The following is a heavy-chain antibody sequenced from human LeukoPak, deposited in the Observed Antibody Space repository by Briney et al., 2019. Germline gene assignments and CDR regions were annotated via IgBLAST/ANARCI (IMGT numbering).Heavy chain of an antibody. D-gene: IGHD1-20*01. CDR2: IKSKTDGGTT. CDR3: TTDPPLITGTTFLDYYYYMDV. Sequence: GGSLRLSCAASGFTFSNAWMSWVRQAPGKGLEWVGRIKSKTDGGTTDYAAPVKGRFTISRDDSKNTLYLQMNSLKTEDTAVYYCTTDPPLITGTTFLDYYYYMDVWGKGTTVTVSS. V-gene: IGHV3-15*01. J-gene: IGHJ6*03. CDR1: GFTFSNAW.